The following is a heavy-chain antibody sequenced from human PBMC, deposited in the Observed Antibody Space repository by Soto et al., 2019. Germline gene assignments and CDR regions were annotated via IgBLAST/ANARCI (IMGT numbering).Heavy chain of an antibody. D-gene: IGHD3-10*01. Sequence: QVQLQESGPGLVKPSETLSLTCTVSGGSISSYYWSWIRQPPGKGLEWIGYIYYSGSTNYNPSLQSRVTISVATSKNPFSLKLSSVTAADTAVYYCARRYGSAFDIWGQGTMVTVSS. CDR1: GGSISSYY. CDR2: IYYSGST. CDR3: ARRYGSAFDI. J-gene: IGHJ3*02. V-gene: IGHV4-59*01.